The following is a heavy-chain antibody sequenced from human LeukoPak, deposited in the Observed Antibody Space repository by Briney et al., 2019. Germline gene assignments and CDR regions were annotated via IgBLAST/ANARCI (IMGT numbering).Heavy chain of an antibody. CDR3: ARSNQADDY. J-gene: IGHJ4*02. CDR1: GFTFSNYW. CDR2: INPGGSST. V-gene: IGHV3-74*01. D-gene: IGHD4-11*01. Sequence: GGSRRLSCAASGFTFSNYWMHWVRQVPGKGLVWVSRINPGGSSTTYADSVKGRFTISRDNAKNTLYLQMNSLRAEDTAVYYCARSNQADDYWGQGTLVTVSS.